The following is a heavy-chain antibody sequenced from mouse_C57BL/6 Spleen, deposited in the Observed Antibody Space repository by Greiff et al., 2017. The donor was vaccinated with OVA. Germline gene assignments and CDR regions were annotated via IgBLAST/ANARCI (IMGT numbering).Heavy chain of an antibody. CDR1: GYSITSGYD. V-gene: IGHV3-1*01. D-gene: IGHD2-4*01. Sequence: EVKLMESGPGMVKPSQSLSLTCTVTGYSITSGYDWHWIRHFPGNKLEWMGYISYSGSTNYNPSLKSRISITHDTSKNHFFLKLNSVTTEDTATYYCAREDDYDPFAYWGQGTLVTVSA. CDR2: ISYSGST. CDR3: AREDDYDPFAY. J-gene: IGHJ3*01.